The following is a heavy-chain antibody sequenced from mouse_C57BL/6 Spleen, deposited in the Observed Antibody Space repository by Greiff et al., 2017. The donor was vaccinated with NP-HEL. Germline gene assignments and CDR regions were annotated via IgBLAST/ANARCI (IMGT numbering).Heavy chain of an antibody. CDR1: GYTFTSYW. D-gene: IGHD1-1*01. CDR2: IYPGNSDT. Sequence: EVQLQQSGPVLARPGASVKMSCKTSGYTFTSYWMHWVKQRPGQGLEWIGAIYPGNSDTSYNQKFKGKAKLTAVTSASTAYMELSSLTNEDSAVYYCTREGITTVVATHYYAMDYWGQGTSVTVSS. CDR3: TREGITTVVATHYYAMDY. J-gene: IGHJ4*01. V-gene: IGHV1-5*01.